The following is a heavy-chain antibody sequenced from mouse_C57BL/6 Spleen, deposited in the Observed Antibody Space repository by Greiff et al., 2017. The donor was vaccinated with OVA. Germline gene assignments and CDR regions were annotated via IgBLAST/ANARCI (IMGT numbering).Heavy chain of an antibody. CDR3: ARLSTVVAHWYFDV. Sequence: EVQLVESGGGLVKPGGSLKLSCAASGFTFSSYAMSWVRQTPEKRLEWVATISDGGSYTYYPDNVKGRFTISRDNAKNNLYLQMSHLKSEDTAMYYCARLSTVVAHWYFDVWGTGTTVTVS. CDR1: GFTFSSYA. V-gene: IGHV5-4*01. D-gene: IGHD1-1*01. J-gene: IGHJ1*03. CDR2: ISDGGSYT.